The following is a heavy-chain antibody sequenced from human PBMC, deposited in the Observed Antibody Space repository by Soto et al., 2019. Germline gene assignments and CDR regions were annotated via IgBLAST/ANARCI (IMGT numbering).Heavy chain of an antibody. V-gene: IGHV4-59*02. CDR3: AKPLGTPGGTGWFAP. CDR2: MHYTGFS. Sequence: SETLSLTCSFSGDSVTSHYLTWIRQSPEKGLEWIGYMHYTGFSHYNPSLKSRLTISVDRSKNQFTLQLTSVTVADTAVYYCAKPLGTPGGTGWFAPWGKGTLVTVSS. D-gene: IGHD1-1*01. J-gene: IGHJ5*02. CDR1: GDSVTSHY.